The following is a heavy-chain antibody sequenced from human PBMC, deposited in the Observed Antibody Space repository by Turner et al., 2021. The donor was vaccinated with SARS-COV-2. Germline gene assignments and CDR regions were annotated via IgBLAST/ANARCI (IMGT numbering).Heavy chain of an antibody. Sequence: QVQLVQSGAEVKKPGASVKVSCKVSGYTLIELSMHWVRQAPGKGLEWMGCFDPEDGETIYAQKFQGRVTMTEDTSTDTAYMELSSLRSEDTAVYYCATGYAYCGGDCSIHYWGQGTLVTVSS. CDR2: FDPEDGET. CDR1: GYTLIELS. V-gene: IGHV1-24*01. CDR3: ATGYAYCGGDCSIHY. J-gene: IGHJ4*02. D-gene: IGHD2-21*02.